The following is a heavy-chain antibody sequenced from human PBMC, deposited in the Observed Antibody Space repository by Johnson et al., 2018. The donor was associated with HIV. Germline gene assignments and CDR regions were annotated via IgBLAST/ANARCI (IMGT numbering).Heavy chain of an antibody. CDR1: GFTFDEYG. CDR2: INWNGGST. D-gene: IGHD3-16*01. V-gene: IGHV3-20*04. CDR3: ARPFLLWGGSAFDV. Sequence: VQLVESGGGVVQSGRSLRLSCAASGFTFDEYGMSWVRQVPGKGLGWVSGINWNGGSTYYAASVKGRFTISRDNSKNTLYLQMNSLRAEDTAVYYCARPFLLWGGSAFDVWGQGTMVTVSS. J-gene: IGHJ3*01.